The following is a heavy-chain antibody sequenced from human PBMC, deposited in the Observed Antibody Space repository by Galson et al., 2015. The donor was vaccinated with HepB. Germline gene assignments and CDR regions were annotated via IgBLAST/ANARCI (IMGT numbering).Heavy chain of an antibody. CDR1: GYTFTSYD. CDR3: ARGQGYSGYGSLGY. V-gene: IGHV1-8*01. D-gene: IGHD5-12*01. Sequence: SVKVSCKASGYTFTSYDINWVRQATGQGLEWMGWMNPNSGNTGYAQKFQGRVTMTRNTSISTAYMELSSLRSGDTAVYYCARGQGYSGYGSLGYWGQGTLVTVSS. CDR2: MNPNSGNT. J-gene: IGHJ4*02.